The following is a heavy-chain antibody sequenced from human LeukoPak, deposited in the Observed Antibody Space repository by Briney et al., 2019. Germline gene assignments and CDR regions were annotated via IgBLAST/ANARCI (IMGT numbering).Heavy chain of an antibody. D-gene: IGHD5/OR15-5a*01. J-gene: IGHJ4*02. CDR2: ISGSGDST. V-gene: IGHV3-23*01. CDR3: AKGVYSVFPDSRVLDY. Sequence: PGGSLRLSCAASGFTFSSYGMSWVRQAPGKGLEWVSAISGSGDSTYYANSVKGRFTISRDNSKNTLYLQMSSLSAEDTAVYYCAKGVYSVFPDSRVLDYWGQGTLVTVSS. CDR1: GFTFSSYG.